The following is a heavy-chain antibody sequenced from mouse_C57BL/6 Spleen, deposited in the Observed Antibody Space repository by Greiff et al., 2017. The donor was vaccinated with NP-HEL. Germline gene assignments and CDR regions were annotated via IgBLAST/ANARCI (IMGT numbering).Heavy chain of an antibody. V-gene: IGHV1-64*01. CDR1: GYTFTSYW. CDR3: ETTVVARGYFDV. D-gene: IGHD1-1*01. Sequence: VQLQQSGAELVKPGASVKLSCKASGYTFTSYWMHWVKQRPGQGLEWIGMIHPNSGSTNYNEKFKSKATLTVDKSSSTAYMQLSSLTSEDSAVYYCETTVVARGYFDVWGTGTTVTVSS. CDR2: IHPNSGST. J-gene: IGHJ1*03.